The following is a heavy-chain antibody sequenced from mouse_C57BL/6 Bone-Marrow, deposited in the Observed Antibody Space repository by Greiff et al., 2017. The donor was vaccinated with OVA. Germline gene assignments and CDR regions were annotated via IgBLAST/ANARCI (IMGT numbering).Heavy chain of an antibody. V-gene: IGHV1-76*01. CDR3: ARVDY. J-gene: IGHJ2*01. Sequence: LVESGAELVRPGASVKLSCKASGYTFTDYYINWVKQRPGQGLEWIARIYPGSGNTYYNEKFKGKATLTAEKSSSTAYMQLRSLTSEDSAVYFCARVDYWGQGTTLTVSS. CDR1: GYTFTDYY. CDR2: IYPGSGNT.